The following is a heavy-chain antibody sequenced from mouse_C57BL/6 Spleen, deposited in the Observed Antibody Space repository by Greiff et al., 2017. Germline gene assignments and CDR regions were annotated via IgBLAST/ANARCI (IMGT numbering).Heavy chain of an antibody. CDR3: ARIYYYGSSYFWYFDV. J-gene: IGHJ1*03. CDR2: INPSTGGT. V-gene: IGHV1-42*01. CDR1: GYSFTGYY. D-gene: IGHD1-1*01. Sequence: EVQRVESGPELVKPGASVKISCKASGYSFTGYYMNWVKQSPEKSLEWIGEINPSTGGTTYNQKFKAKATLTVDKSSSTAYMQLKSLTSEDSAVYYCARIYYYGSSYFWYFDVWGTGTTVTVSS.